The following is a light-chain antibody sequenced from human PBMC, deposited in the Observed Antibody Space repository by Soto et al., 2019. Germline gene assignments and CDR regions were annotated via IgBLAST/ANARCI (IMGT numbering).Light chain of an antibody. CDR2: GAS. V-gene: IGKV3-20*01. CDR1: QSVSSSY. Sequence: EIVLTQSPGTLSLSPVERATLSCSASQSVSSSYLAWYQPKPGQAPRLLIYGASSRATGIPDRFSGSGSGTDFTLTIGRLEPEDFAVYYCQQYGSSPSINCGQGTRREIK. CDR3: QQYGSSPSIN. J-gene: IGKJ5*01.